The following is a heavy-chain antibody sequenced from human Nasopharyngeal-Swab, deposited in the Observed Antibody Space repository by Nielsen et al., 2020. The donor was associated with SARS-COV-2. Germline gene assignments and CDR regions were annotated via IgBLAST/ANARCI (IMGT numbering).Heavy chain of an antibody. CDR2: IYYSGST. V-gene: IGHV4-39*01. CDR1: GGSISSSSYY. Sequence: SETLSLTCTVPGGSISSSSYYWGWIRQPPGKGLEWIGSIYYSGSTYYNPSLKSRVTISVDTSKNQFTLKLSSVTAADTAVNYCAKQPYYDFWSGYYTGLDPWGQGTLVTVSS. J-gene: IGHJ5*02. D-gene: IGHD3-3*01. CDR3: AKQPYYDFWSGYYTGLDP.